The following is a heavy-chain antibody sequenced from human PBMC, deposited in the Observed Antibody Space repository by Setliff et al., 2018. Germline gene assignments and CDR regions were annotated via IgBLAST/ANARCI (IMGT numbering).Heavy chain of an antibody. D-gene: IGHD3-16*01. Sequence: ETLSLTCTVSGGSISSSSYHWNWVRQAPGKGLEWVANIKQDGSEKYYVDSVKGRFTISRDNAKNSLYLQMNSLRAEDTAVYYCARDGGEYWGQGTLVTSPQ. CDR3: ARDGGEY. CDR1: GGSISSSSYH. V-gene: IGHV3-7*01. J-gene: IGHJ4*02. CDR2: IKQDGSEK.